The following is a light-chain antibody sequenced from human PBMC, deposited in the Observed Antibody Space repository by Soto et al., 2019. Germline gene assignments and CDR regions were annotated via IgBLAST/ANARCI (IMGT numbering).Light chain of an antibody. CDR3: AAWDDSLNGAV. V-gene: IGLV1-44*01. CDR2: SNN. Sequence: QSVMTQPPSASGTPGQRVTISCSGSSSNIGSNTVNWYQQFPGTAPKLLIYSNNQRPSEVPDRFSGSKSGTSASLAISGLQSEDEADYYCAAWDDSLNGAVFGGGTQLTVL. J-gene: IGLJ7*01. CDR1: SSNIGSNT.